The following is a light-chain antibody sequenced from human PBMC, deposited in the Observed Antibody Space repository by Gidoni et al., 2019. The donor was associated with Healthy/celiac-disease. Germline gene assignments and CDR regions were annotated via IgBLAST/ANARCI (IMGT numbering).Light chain of an antibody. CDR1: QSITSY. V-gene: IGKV1-39*01. CDR2: AAS. CDR3: QQSYTTLFT. Sequence: DIQMTQSPSSLSASVGDRVTISCRASQSITSYLNWYQQKPGKAPKLLIDAASSLQSGVPSRFSGSGSGTDFTLTISSLQREDFATYYCQQSYTTLFTFXPXTKVDIK. J-gene: IGKJ3*01.